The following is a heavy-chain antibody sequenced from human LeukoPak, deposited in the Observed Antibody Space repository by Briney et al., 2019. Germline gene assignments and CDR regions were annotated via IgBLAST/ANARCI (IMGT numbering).Heavy chain of an antibody. CDR1: GGSISSYY. Sequence: SETLSLTCTVSGGSISSYYWSWIRQPPEKGLEWIGYIHYSGSTSYNPSLKSRVTMSVDTSNDQFSLKVSSVTAADTAVYYCARGGSSWYADYWGQGTLVTVSS. CDR2: IHYSGST. J-gene: IGHJ4*02. V-gene: IGHV4-59*01. D-gene: IGHD6-13*01. CDR3: ARGGSSWYADY.